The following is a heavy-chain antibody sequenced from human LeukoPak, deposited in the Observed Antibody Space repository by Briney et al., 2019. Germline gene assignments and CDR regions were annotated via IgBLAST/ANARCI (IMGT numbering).Heavy chain of an antibody. V-gene: IGHV4-59*01. D-gene: IGHD6-13*01. J-gene: IGHJ4*02. CDR3: ASSAIASAGPFDY. CDR2: IYYIGTT. Sequence: PSETLSLTCTVSADSFSNYYWSWIRQPPGKGLEWIGYIYYIGTTNYNPSLKSRVTISPDTSKNQFSLKLSSVTAADTAVYYCASSAIASAGPFDYWGQGTLVTVSS. CDR1: ADSFSNYY.